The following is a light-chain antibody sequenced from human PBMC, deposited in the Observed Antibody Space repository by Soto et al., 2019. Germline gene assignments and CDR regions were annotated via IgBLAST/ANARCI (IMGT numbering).Light chain of an antibody. J-gene: IGKJ1*01. CDR3: LQTTSFPWT. CDR1: QGISNY. V-gene: IGKV1-12*01. Sequence: DIQMTQSPSSLSASVGDRVTVTCRASQGISNYLAWYQQKPGKVPKLLIYASSTLQSGVPSRFSGSGSGTDFALTISSLQPEDCATYWCLQTTSFPWTFGQGTKVDIK. CDR2: ASS.